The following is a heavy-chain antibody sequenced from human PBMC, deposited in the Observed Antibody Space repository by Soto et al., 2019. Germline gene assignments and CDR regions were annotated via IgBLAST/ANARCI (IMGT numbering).Heavy chain of an antibody. J-gene: IGHJ5*02. V-gene: IGHV4-30-4*01. Sequence: PSETLSLTCTVSGGSISSGDYYWSWIRQPPGKGLEWIGYTYYSGSTYYNPSLKSRVTISVDTSKNQFSLKLSSVTAADTAVYYCAREDYCGGDCPPWGQGTLVTVSS. D-gene: IGHD2-21*02. CDR1: GGSISSGDYY. CDR2: TYYSGST. CDR3: AREDYCGGDCPP.